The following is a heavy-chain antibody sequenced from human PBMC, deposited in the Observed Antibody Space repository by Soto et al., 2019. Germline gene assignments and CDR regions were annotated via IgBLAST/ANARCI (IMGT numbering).Heavy chain of an antibody. CDR1: GFTFSTYW. V-gene: IGHV3-7*01. CDR3: ARSGDRGSADY. CDR2: IDEDGTEE. D-gene: IGHD3-10*01. Sequence: EVQLVESGGGLVQPGGSLRLSCAASGFTFSTYWMSWVRQAQGKGLEWVANIDEDGTEEYYVDSVKGRFTISRDNAKNSLYLQMNSLRAEDTAVYYCARSGDRGSADYWGQGTLVTVSS. J-gene: IGHJ4*02.